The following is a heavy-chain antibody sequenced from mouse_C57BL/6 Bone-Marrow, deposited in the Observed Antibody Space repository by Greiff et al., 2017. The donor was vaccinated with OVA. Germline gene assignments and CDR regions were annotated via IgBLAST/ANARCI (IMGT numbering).Heavy chain of an antibody. Sequence: VKLVESGPGLVQPSQSLSITCTVSGFSLTSYGVHWVRQSPGKGLEWLGVIWSGGSTDYNAAFISRLSISKDNSKSQVFFKMNSLQADDTAIYYCAREITTVVATRYYYAMDYWGQGTSVTVSS. J-gene: IGHJ4*01. CDR2: IWSGGST. D-gene: IGHD1-1*01. CDR3: AREITTVVATRYYYAMDY. CDR1: GFSLTSYG. V-gene: IGHV2-2*01.